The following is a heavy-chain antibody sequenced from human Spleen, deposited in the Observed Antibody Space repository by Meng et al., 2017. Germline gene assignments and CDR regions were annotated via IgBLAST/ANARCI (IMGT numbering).Heavy chain of an antibody. CDR2: IYNSGTT. Sequence: VHLQESGPGLVKPSQTLSLTCTVSGGSISSVDHYWSWIRQPPGKGLEWIGYIYNSGTTYYKSSLKSRVSITGDTSKNQFSLKVNSVTAADTAVYFCVRGPYSKSLVFDYWGQGVLVTVSS. J-gene: IGHJ4*02. V-gene: IGHV4-30-4*01. D-gene: IGHD4-11*01. CDR3: VRGPYSKSLVFDY. CDR1: GGSISSVDHY.